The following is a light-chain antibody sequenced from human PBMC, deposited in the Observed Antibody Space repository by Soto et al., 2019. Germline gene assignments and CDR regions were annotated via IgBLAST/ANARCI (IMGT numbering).Light chain of an antibody. CDR3: QQRHRYLT. CDR1: QSISSW. V-gene: IGKV1-5*01. J-gene: IGKJ1*01. CDR2: TAS. Sequence: SRWARAAFVGDGVTIKSRASQSISSWLAWYQQKPGKAPSLLIYTASNLQTGVPSRFSGSGSGTHFTLTISSLQTDDIAAYSCQQRHRYLTFGQGTKVDIK.